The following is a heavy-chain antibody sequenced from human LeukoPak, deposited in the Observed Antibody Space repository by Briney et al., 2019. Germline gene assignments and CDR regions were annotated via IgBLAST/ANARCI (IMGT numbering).Heavy chain of an antibody. CDR1: GGSMNSYF. V-gene: IGHV4-59*12. CDR3: ARGGGEAPSS. D-gene: IGHD2-21*01. CDR2: IYSSGST. J-gene: IGHJ4*02. Sequence: SETLSLTWTVSGGSMNSYFWSWIRQTPGKGLEWIGHIYSSGSTSYNPSLKSRVTISVATSKIQLSLKLSSVTAADTAVYFCARGGGEAPSSWGQGNLVTVSS.